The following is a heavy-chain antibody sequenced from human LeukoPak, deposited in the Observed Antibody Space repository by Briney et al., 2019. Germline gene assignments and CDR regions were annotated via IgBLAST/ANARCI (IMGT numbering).Heavy chain of an antibody. CDR2: ISGSGGST. J-gene: IGHJ4*02. Sequence: GGSLRLSCAASGFTFSSYGMSWVRQAPGKGLEWVSAISGSGGSTYYADSVKGRSTISRDNSKNTLYLQMNSLRAEDTAVYYCAKESSVGLKYYFDYWGQGTLVTVSS. D-gene: IGHD3-22*01. CDR1: GFTFSSYG. V-gene: IGHV3-23*01. CDR3: AKESSVGLKYYFDY.